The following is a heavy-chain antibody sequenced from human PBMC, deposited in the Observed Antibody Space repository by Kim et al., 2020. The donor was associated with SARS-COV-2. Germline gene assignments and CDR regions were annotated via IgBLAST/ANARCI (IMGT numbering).Heavy chain of an antibody. D-gene: IGHD3-10*01. CDR2: IYYSGST. V-gene: IGHV4-31*03. CDR1: GGSISSGGYY. Sequence: SETLSLTCTVSGGSISSGGYYWSWIRQHPGKGLEWIGYIYYSGSTYYNPSLKSRVTISVDTSKNQFSLKLSSVTAADTAVYYCARVVTMVRGVIRGAFDIWGQGTMVTVSS. CDR3: ARVVTMVRGVIRGAFDI. J-gene: IGHJ3*02.